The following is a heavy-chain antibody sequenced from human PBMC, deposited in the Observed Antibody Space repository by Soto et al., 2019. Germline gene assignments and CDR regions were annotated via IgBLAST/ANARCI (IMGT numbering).Heavy chain of an antibody. CDR1: GYIFVNYG. CDR2: ISPYTGNT. D-gene: IGHD5-12*01. CDR3: ARGNHRWLQLWYFDC. V-gene: IGHV1-18*01. J-gene: IGHJ2*01. Sequence: GASVKVSCKASGYIFVNYGIAWVRQAPGQGLEWMGWISPYTGNTHSATKVQGRLTMTTDTSTSTAYMDLGSLTSDDTAVYYCARGNHRWLQLWYFDCWGRGTLVTVSS.